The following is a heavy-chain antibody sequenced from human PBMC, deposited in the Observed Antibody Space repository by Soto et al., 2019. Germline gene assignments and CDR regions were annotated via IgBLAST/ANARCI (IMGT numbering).Heavy chain of an antibody. CDR2: ISGSGINP. D-gene: IGHD4-17*01. J-gene: IGHJ4*02. V-gene: IGHV3-23*01. Sequence: EVQVLESGGGLVQPGGSLRLSCAASGFTFSSYAMSWVRQAPGQGLEWVSAISGSGINPYYADSVKGRFTISRDNSKNTLYLQMNSLRAEDTALYYCAKTASMTIRDGFDHWGQGTLVTVSS. CDR1: GFTFSSYA. CDR3: AKTASMTIRDGFDH.